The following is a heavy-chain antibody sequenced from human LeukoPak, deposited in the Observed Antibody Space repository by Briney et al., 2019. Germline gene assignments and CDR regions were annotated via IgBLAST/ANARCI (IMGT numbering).Heavy chain of an antibody. V-gene: IGHV4-34*01. J-gene: IGHJ4*02. CDR3: ARIGATVPYFDY. D-gene: IGHD4-11*01. Sequence: SETLSLTCAVYGGSFSGYYWSWIRQPPGKGLEWIGEINHSGSTNYNPSLKSRVTISVDTSKNQFSLKLSSVTAADTAVYYCARIGATVPYFDYWGQGPWSPSPQ. CDR1: GGSFSGYY. CDR2: INHSGST.